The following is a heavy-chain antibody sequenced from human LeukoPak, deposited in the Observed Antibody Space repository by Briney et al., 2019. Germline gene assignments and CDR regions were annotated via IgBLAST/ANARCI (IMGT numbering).Heavy chain of an antibody. CDR2: ISWNSGSI. Sequence: GGSLRLSCAASGFTFDDYGMSWVRQAPGKGLEWVSGISWNSGSIGYADSVKGRFTISRDNAKSTLYLQMNSLRPEDMALYYCTKASGYSSGSIDYWGQGTLVTVSS. D-gene: IGHD5-18*01. J-gene: IGHJ4*02. CDR1: GFTFDDYG. CDR3: TKASGYSSGSIDY. V-gene: IGHV3-9*03.